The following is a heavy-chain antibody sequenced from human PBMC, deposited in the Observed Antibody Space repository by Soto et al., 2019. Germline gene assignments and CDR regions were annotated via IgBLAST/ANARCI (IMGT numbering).Heavy chain of an antibody. V-gene: IGHV1-69*01. CDR1: GGTFISHV. CDR3: ARPCSFDSADCYSAKDAVNV. Sequence: QVQLVQSGTEVKTPGSSVRVSCKASGGTFISHVVSWVRQAPGQRLEWMGGIIPIFETSNYAQHFQGRVSNTADESTNPAYMDRRSLSSEDTAIYYWARPCSFDSADCYSAKDAVNVWGQGTMVIDSS. D-gene: IGHD2-15*01. CDR2: IIPIFETS. J-gene: IGHJ3*01.